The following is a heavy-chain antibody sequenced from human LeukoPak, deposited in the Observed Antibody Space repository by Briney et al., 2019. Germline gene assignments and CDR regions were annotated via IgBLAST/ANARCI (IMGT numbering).Heavy chain of an antibody. CDR1: GYSFTSYW. CDR3: ARAIIMVRGVITHLGY. V-gene: IGHV5-51*01. D-gene: IGHD3-10*01. CDR2: IYPGDSDT. J-gene: IGHJ4*02. Sequence: GESLKISCKGSGYSFTSYWIGWVRQMPGKGLEWMGIIYPGDSDTRYSPSFQGQVTISADKSISTAYLQWSSLKASDTAMYYCARAIIMVRGVITHLGYWGQGTLVTVSS.